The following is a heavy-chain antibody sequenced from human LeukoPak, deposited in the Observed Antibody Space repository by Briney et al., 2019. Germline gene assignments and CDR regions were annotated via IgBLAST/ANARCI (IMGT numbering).Heavy chain of an antibody. J-gene: IGHJ6*02. V-gene: IGHV3-64*01. CDR2: ISGNGDNT. D-gene: IGHD3-3*01. Sequence: PGGSLRLSCTASGFTFSSHYMHWVRQAPGKGLEYVSAISGNGDNTHYANSVKGRFTISRDNSKNTMCLQMGSLSTEDTAVYYCARDTNREQDIWGQGTTVTVSS. CDR3: ARDTNREQDI. CDR1: GFTFSSHY.